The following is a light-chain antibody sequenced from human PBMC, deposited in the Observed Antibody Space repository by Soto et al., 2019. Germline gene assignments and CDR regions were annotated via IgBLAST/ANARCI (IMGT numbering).Light chain of an antibody. V-gene: IGKV3-11*01. Sequence: EIVLTPSPATLSLSPGERATLSCRASQSVRSFLAWYQQKPGQAPRLLIYDASTRATGVPGRFSGSGSGTDFSLTISSLEPEEFAVYYCHERSSWPPALSFGGGTKVE. J-gene: IGKJ4*01. CDR2: DAS. CDR1: QSVRSF. CDR3: HERSSWPPALS.